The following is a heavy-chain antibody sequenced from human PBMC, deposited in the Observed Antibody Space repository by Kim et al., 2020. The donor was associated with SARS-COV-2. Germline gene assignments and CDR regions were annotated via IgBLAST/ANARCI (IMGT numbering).Heavy chain of an antibody. CDR1: GFTFSGSA. CDR2: IRSKANSYAT. J-gene: IGHJ3*02. V-gene: IGHV3-73*01. Sequence: GGSLRLSCAASGFTFSGSAMHWVRQASGKGLEWVGRIRSKANSYATTYAASVKGRFTISRYDSKTTADLQMNSLKTEDTDEYYCTRVPVTTLALWDTFD. D-gene: IGHD1-1*01. CDR3: TRVPVTTLALWDTFD.